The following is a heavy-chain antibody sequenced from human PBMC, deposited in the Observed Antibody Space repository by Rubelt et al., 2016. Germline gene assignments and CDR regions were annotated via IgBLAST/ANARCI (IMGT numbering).Heavy chain of an antibody. V-gene: IGHV3-23*01. D-gene: IGHD1-1*01. J-gene: IGHJ4*02. CDR2: ISGSGGST. CDR1: GFTFSSYA. CDR3: AKNNALTTGGDY. Sequence: GGGVIQPGGSLRLSCAASGFTFSSYAMSWVRQAPGKGLEWVSAISGSGGSTYYADSVKVRFTISRDNSKNTLYLQMNSLRAEDTAVYYCAKNNALTTGGDYWGQGTLVTVSS.